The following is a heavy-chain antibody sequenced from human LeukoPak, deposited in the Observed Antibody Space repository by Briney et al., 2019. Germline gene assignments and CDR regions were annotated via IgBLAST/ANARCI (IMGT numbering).Heavy chain of an antibody. J-gene: IGHJ4*02. V-gene: IGHV3-23*01. CDR3: AKDHGYYGSGSFYFDY. CDR2: ISGSGGST. D-gene: IGHD3-10*01. CDR1: RFTFSSYA. Sequence: GGSLRLSCAASRFTFSSYAMSWVRQAPGKGLEWVSTISGSGGSTYYADSVKGRFTISRDNSKNTLYLQMNSLRAEDTAVYYCAKDHGYYGSGSFYFDYWGQGTLVTVSS.